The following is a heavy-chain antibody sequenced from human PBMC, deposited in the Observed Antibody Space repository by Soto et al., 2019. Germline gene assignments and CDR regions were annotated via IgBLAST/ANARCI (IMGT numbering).Heavy chain of an antibody. CDR2: IRQDGHEK. J-gene: IGHJ4*02. Sequence: EVQLVKSGGALVQPGGSLRLSCAVSGFTFTSYSMSWVRQAPGEGLEWVANIRQDGHEKYYVDSVRGRFTISRDNAQNSLYLQMDSLRAEDTAMYYCARDLPGYCSTTNCYYYFDFWGQGTLVTVSS. D-gene: IGHD2-2*01. CDR1: GFTFTSYS. V-gene: IGHV3-7*03. CDR3: ARDLPGYCSTTNCYYYFDF.